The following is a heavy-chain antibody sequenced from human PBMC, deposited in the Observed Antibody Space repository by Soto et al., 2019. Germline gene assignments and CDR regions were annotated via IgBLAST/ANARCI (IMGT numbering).Heavy chain of an antibody. CDR1: GYTFTGYA. CDR3: AGAVAVAAAYGY. J-gene: IGHJ4*02. CDR2: INAGNGNT. Sequence: AAVKGSCKACGYTFTGYAMHWVRQAPGQRLERMGWINAGNGNTKYSQTFQGRVTITRATSASTAYMELSRLRAEDTPVGDVAGAVAVAAAYGYWGAGTMVTV. D-gene: IGHD6-19*01. V-gene: IGHV1-3*01.